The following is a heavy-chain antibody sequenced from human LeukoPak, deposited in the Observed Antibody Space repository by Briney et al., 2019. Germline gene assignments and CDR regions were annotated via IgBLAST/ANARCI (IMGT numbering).Heavy chain of an antibody. Sequence: GGSLRLSCAASGFTFSSYWVHWVRQAPGEGLVWVSRINSDGSSTSYADSVKGRFTISRDNAKNTLYLQMNSLRAENTAVYNCAREGGYDCSSTSCYPDYWGQGTLVTVSS. CDR1: GFTFSSYW. CDR3: AREGGYDCSSTSCYPDY. V-gene: IGHV3-74*01. CDR2: INSDGSST. D-gene: IGHD2-2*01. J-gene: IGHJ4*02.